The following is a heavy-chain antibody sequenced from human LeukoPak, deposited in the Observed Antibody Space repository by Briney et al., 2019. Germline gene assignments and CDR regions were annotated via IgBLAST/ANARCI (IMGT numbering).Heavy chain of an antibody. CDR1: GFTFSDYY. J-gene: IGHJ6*03. CDR3: ARGAYFDWWFSAGTYFYMDV. D-gene: IGHD3-9*01. Sequence: GGSLRLSCAASGFTFSDYYMSWIRQTPGKGLEWLSYISSGGSAIYYADSVKGRFTISRDNDKNSLYLQMNSLRAEDTAVYYCARGAYFDWWFSAGTYFYMDVWGKGTTVTISS. CDR2: ISSGGSAI. V-gene: IGHV3-11*01.